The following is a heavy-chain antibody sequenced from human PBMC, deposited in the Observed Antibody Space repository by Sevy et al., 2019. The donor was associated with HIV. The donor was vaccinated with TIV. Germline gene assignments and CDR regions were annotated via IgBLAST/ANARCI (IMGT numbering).Heavy chain of an antibody. CDR3: ARDIRRWGGEGKDIVVVPAAIDWFDP. CDR2: IYYSGST. J-gene: IGHJ5*02. Sequence: SETLSLTCTVSGGSISSGGYYWSWIRQHPGKGLEWIGYIYYSGSTYYNPSLKSRVTISVDTSKNQFSLKLSSVTAADTAVYYGARDIRRWGGEGKDIVVVPAAIDWFDPWGQGTLVTVSS. D-gene: IGHD2-2*01. V-gene: IGHV4-31*03. CDR1: GGSISSGGYY.